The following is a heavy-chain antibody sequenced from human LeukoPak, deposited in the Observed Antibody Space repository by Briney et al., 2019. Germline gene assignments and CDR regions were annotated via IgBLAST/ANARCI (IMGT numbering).Heavy chain of an antibody. D-gene: IGHD2-2*01. Sequence: SETLSLTCTVSGGSISSSSYYWGWIRQPPGKGLEWIGSIYYSGSTYHNPSLKSRVTISVDTSKNQFSLKLSSVTAADTAVYYCARHGLSYGIVVSAGWFDPWGQGTLVTVSS. J-gene: IGHJ5*02. V-gene: IGHV4-39*01. CDR3: ARHGLSYGIVVSAGWFDP. CDR1: GGSISSSSYY. CDR2: IYYSGST.